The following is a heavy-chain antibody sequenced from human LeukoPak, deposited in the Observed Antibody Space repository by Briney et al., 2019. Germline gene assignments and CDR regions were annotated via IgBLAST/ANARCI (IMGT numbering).Heavy chain of an antibody. CDR1: GGTFSSYA. D-gene: IGHD6-6*01. V-gene: IGHV1-69*06. J-gene: IGHJ3*02. Sequence: SVKVSCKASGGTFSSYAISWVRQAPGQGLEWMGGIIPIFGTANYAQKFQGRVTITADTSTSTAYMELSSLRSENTAVYYCARAQVVPSIADAFDIWGQGTMVTVSS. CDR3: ARAQVVPSIADAFDI. CDR2: IIPIFGTA.